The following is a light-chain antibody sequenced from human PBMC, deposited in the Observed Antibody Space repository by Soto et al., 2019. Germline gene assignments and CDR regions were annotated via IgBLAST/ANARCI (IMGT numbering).Light chain of an antibody. J-gene: IGKJ1*01. CDR2: AAS. Sequence: DIQMTQSPSTLSASEGDRVTITCRASQSVNGWLAWYQQKPGKAPKLLIYAASNFERGVPSRFSGSGAGTEFTLTISSRQPDDSATYYCQRYNSNPWTFGQGTKVEVK. V-gene: IGKV1-5*01. CDR1: QSVNGW. CDR3: QRYNSNPWT.